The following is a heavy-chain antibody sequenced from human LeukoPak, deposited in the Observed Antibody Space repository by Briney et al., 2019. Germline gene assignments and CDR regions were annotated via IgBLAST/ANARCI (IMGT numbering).Heavy chain of an antibody. CDR1: GLTSNRNY. CDR3: ATDRYCGGGSCYFYFDN. D-gene: IGHD2-15*01. CDR2: MYIAGGT. V-gene: IGHV3-66*01. Sequence: GGSLRLSCEAFGLTSNRNYMSWVRQAPGKGLEWVSVMYIAGGTYSTDSVKDRFTISRDTSKHTLYLEMNSLRAEDTAVYYCATDRYCGGGSCYFYFDNWGQGTLVTVS. J-gene: IGHJ4*02.